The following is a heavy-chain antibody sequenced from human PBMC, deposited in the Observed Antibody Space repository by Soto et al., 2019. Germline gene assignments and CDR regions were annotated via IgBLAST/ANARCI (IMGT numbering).Heavy chain of an antibody. D-gene: IGHD2-2*01. J-gene: IGHJ4*02. V-gene: IGHV3-23*01. CDR1: GFTFSSSA. CDR2: INHVGSST. CDR3: AKGVYWTSTRCFRPAYFDY. Sequence: EVQLLESGGGLVQPGGSLRLSCAASGFTFSSSAMSWVRQAPGKGLEWVSAINHVGSSTYYADSVKGRFTISSDNSKNTLYLQMHSLRADDTAIYYCAKGVYWTSTRCFRPAYFDYWGEGTLVTVSS.